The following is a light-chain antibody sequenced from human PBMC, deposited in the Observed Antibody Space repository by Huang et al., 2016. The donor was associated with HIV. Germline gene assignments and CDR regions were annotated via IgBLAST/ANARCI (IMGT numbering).Light chain of an antibody. CDR2: GAG. V-gene: IGKV3-15*01. CDR3: QQYSHWPRT. J-gene: IGKJ1*01. CDR1: QSINTD. Sequence: EIVLTQSPATLSVSPGERATLSCRASQSINTDLAWDQQKNGQAPRLLISGAGASASGIPARFSGSGSRTEFTLTISSLQSGDFAVYYCQQYSHWPRTCGQGTNVEIK.